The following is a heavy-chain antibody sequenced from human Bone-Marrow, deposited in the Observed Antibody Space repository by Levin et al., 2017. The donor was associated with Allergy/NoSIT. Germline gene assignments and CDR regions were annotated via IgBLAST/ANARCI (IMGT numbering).Heavy chain of an antibody. Sequence: ESGPTLVKPPQTLTLTCTFSGFSLSTSGVGVGWIRQPPGKALECLALIYWDNDNRYSSSLKSRLTITKDTSNNQVVLTMTNMDPVDTATYYCVHSYRTLPVTGTGIGRFQYWGQGTLVTVSS. CDR1: GFSLSTSGVG. V-gene: IGHV2-5*02. J-gene: IGHJ4*02. CDR3: VHSYRTLPVTGTGIGRFQY. CDR2: IYWDNDN. D-gene: IGHD6-19*01.